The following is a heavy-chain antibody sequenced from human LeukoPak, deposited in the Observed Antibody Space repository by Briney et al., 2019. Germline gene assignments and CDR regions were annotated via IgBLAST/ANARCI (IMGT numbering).Heavy chain of an antibody. Sequence: SQTLSLTCTVSGGSISSSSYYWGWIRQPPGEGLEWIGSIYYSGSTYYNPSLKSRVTISVDTSKNQFSLKLSSVTAADTAVYYCAIGSSGWYLYWGQGTLVTVSS. CDR3: AIGSSGWYLY. J-gene: IGHJ4*02. V-gene: IGHV4-39*01. CDR1: GGSISSSSYY. D-gene: IGHD6-19*01. CDR2: IYYSGST.